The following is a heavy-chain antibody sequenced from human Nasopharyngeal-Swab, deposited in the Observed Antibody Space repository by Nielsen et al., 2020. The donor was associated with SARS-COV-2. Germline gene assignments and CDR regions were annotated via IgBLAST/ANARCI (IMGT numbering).Heavy chain of an antibody. D-gene: IGHD6-19*01. Sequence: WVRQAPGQRLEWIGWIVVGSGNTNYAQKFQERVTITRDVSTSTAYMELSSLRSEDTAVYYCAATVAGMGSYGDWGQGTPVTVSS. J-gene: IGHJ4*02. CDR3: AATVAGMGSYGD. V-gene: IGHV1-58*01. CDR2: IVVGSGNT.